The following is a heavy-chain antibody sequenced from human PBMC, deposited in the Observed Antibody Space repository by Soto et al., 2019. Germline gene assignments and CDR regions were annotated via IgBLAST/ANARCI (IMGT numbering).Heavy chain of an antibody. CDR1: GYTFTSYY. J-gene: IGHJ6*02. Sequence: QVQLVQSGAEVKKPGASVKVSCKASGYTFTSYYMHWVRQAPGQGLEWMGIINPSGGSTSYAQKFQGRVTMTRDTSTSTVYMELSSLRSEDTAVYYCARVTSSSTTRYYYYGMDVWGQGTTVTVSS. V-gene: IGHV1-46*01. CDR2: INPSGGST. D-gene: IGHD2-2*01. CDR3: ARVTSSSTTRYYYYGMDV.